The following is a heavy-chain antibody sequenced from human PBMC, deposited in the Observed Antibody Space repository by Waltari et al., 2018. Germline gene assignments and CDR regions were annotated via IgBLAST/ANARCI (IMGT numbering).Heavy chain of an antibody. V-gene: IGHV4-4*07. J-gene: IGHJ3*02. CDR1: GGSISSHY. Sequence: QVQLQESGPGLVQPSETLSLTCTVSGGSISSHYWTWIRQPPGQGLGWIGRIYTSGSTNYNPSLKSRVTMSVDTSKNQFALKLSSVTAADTAVYYCARRLKVNYYDSSGYYLDAFDIWGQGTMVTVSS. CDR2: IYTSGST. D-gene: IGHD3-22*01. CDR3: ARRLKVNYYDSSGYYLDAFDI.